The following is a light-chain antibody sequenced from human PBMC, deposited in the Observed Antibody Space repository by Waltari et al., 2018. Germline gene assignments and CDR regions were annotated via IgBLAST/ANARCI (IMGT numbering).Light chain of an antibody. V-gene: IGLV3-21*02. CDR3: QVWDSGGDHVV. J-gene: IGLJ2*01. CDR2: DDS. CDR1: KIGLKI. Sequence: SYVLTPPPSVSGAPGQTARIRCGGKKIGLKIVQRYQQKPGQATGLVVYDDSDRTSGIPERFSGSNSGNTATLTISRVEDGDEGDYYCQVWDSGGDHVVFGGGTKLTVL.